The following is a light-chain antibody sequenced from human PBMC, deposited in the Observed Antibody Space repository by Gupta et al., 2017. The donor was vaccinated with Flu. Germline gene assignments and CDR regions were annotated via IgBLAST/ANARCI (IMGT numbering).Light chain of an antibody. V-gene: IGLV3-21*02. CDR3: QVRDSSSDHPGV. CDR1: NIGRNS. CDR2: NDG. Sequence: SYVLTQPPSVSVAPGQTARITCGGNNIGRNSVHWYQQKPGQAPVVVVYNDGDRASGIPERFSGSNSGNTATLTISRVEAGDEADYHCQVRDSSSDHPGVFGGGTKLTVL. J-gene: IGLJ3*02.